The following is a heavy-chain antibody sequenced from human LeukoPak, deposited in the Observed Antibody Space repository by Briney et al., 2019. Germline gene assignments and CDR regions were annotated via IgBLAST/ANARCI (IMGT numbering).Heavy chain of an antibody. V-gene: IGHV3-30*18. CDR2: ISYDGSNK. CDR1: GFTFSSYG. D-gene: IGHD2-21*02. J-gene: IGHJ4*02. CDR3: AKGFWVVTATYYFDY. Sequence: GGSLRLSCAASGFTFSSYGMHWVRQAPGEGLEWVAVISYDGSNKYYADSVKGRFTISRDNSKNTLYLQMNSLRAEDTAVYYCAKGFWVVTATYYFDYWGQGTLVTVSS.